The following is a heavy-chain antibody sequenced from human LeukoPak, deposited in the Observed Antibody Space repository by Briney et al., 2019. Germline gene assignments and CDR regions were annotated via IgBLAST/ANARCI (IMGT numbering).Heavy chain of an antibody. D-gene: IGHD2-21*02. Sequence: ASVKVSCKASGYTFTGYCMHWVRQAPGQGLEWMGWINPNSGGTNYAQKFQGRVTMTRDTSISTAYMELSRLRSDDTAVYYCARARIVMVTAILGYWGQGTLVTVSS. V-gene: IGHV1-2*02. CDR3: ARARIVMVTAILGY. J-gene: IGHJ4*02. CDR2: INPNSGGT. CDR1: GYTFTGYC.